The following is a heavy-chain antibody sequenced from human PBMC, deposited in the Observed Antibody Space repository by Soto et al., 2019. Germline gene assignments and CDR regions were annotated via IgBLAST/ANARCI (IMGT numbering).Heavy chain of an antibody. CDR2: ISGSRGYI. CDR3: ARDWAAALDY. Sequence: EVQLVESGGGLVKPGGSLRLSCAASGFIFSDYSMNWVRQAPGKGLEWVSSISGSRGYIYYGDSVKGRFTISRDNAKNSAVLQMNNLRAEDTAVYYCARDWAAALDYWGPGTLVTVSS. D-gene: IGHD6-13*01. J-gene: IGHJ4*02. CDR1: GFIFSDYS. V-gene: IGHV3-21*02.